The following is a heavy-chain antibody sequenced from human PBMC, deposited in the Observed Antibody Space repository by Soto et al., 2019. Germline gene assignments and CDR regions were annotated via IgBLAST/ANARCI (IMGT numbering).Heavy chain of an antibody. V-gene: IGHV4-34*01. CDR1: GGSFSGYY. J-gene: IGHJ6*02. D-gene: IGHD2-2*03. Sequence: SETLSLTCAVYGGSFSGYYWTWIRQPPGKGLEWIGEINHSGSTNYNASLKSRVTISVDTSKNQFSLKLSSVTAADTAVYYCARGPGYCSSTSCYGNYYYYYGMDVWGQGTTVTVSS. CDR3: ARGPGYCSSTSCYGNYYYYYGMDV. CDR2: INHSGST.